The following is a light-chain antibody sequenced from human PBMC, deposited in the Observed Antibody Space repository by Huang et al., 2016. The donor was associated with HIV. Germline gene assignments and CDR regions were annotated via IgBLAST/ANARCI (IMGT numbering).Light chain of an antibody. CDR1: HSINSNS. CDR3: HQYGNSPYT. V-gene: IGKV3-20*01. Sequence: EIVLTQSPGTLSLSPGERVTLSCRSSHSINSNSLAWYQKKPGQAPKLLFYAASSRATGIPDRFSGSGSGTDFTLIISRLEPEDFAVYYCHQYGNSPYTFGQGTKLEI. CDR2: AAS. J-gene: IGKJ2*01.